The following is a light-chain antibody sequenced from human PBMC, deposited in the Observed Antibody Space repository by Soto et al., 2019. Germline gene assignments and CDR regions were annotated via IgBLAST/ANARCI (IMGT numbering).Light chain of an antibody. CDR1: QSVSSSF. CDR2: GAS. J-gene: IGKJ1*01. CDR3: QQCGSSPWT. Sequence: EMVLTQSPGTLSLSPGERATLSCRASQSVSSSFLAWYQQKPGQAPRLLIYGASSRATGIPDRFSSSGSGTDFTLTISRLEPEDFEVYYCQQCGSSPWTFGQATKVEFK. V-gene: IGKV3-20*01.